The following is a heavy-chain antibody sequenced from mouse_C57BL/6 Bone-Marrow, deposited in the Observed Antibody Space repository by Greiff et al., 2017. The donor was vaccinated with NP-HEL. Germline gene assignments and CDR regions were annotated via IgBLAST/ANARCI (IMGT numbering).Heavy chain of an antibody. V-gene: IGHV2-9*01. CDR3: AKHGRDYYGSSYSPWFAY. Sequence: VQVVESGPGLVAPSQSLSITCTVSGFSLTSYGVDWVRQPPGKGLEWLGVIWGGGSTNYNSAPMSRLSISKNNSKSQVILKMNSLLTDDTAMYYCAKHGRDYYGSSYSPWFAYWGQGTLVTVSA. J-gene: IGHJ3*01. CDR1: GFSLTSYG. CDR2: IWGGGST. D-gene: IGHD1-1*01.